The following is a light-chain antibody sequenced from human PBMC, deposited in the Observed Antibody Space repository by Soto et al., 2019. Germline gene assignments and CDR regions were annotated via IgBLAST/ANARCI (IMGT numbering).Light chain of an antibody. V-gene: IGLV1-51*01. J-gene: IGLJ2*01. CDR3: GAWDSSLSAVL. Sequence: QSVLTQPPSVSAAPGQKVNISCSGSSSNIGNTYVSWYQQLPGTAPKLLIYDNNERPSGIPDRFSGSKSGTSATLGITGLQTGDEADYYCGAWDSSLSAVLFGGGTKVTVL. CDR1: SSNIGNTY. CDR2: DNN.